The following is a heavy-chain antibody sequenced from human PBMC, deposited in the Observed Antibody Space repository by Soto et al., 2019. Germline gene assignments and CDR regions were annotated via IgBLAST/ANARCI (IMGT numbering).Heavy chain of an antibody. J-gene: IGHJ4*02. D-gene: IGHD6-13*01. CDR2: IYYSGST. CDR1: GGSISSGGYY. Sequence: SETLSLTCTVSGGSISSGGYYWSWIRQPPGKGLEWIGYIYYSGSTYYNPSLKSRVTISVDTSKNQFPLKLSSVTAADTAVYYCARDLDSSSCFDYWGQGTLVTVSS. CDR3: ARDLDSSSCFDY. V-gene: IGHV4-30-4*08.